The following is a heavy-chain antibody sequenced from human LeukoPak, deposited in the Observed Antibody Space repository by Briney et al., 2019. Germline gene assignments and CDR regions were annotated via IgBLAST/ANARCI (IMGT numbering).Heavy chain of an antibody. V-gene: IGHV1-2*02. CDR1: GYTFTGYY. D-gene: IGHD3-3*01. CDR3: ARDTNKITIFGVPTNWFDP. J-gene: IGHJ5*02. Sequence: GASVKVSCKASGYTFTGYYMHWVRQAPGQGLEWMGWINPNSGGTNYAQKFQGRVTMTRDTSISTAYMELSRLRSDDTAVYYCARDTNKITIFGVPTNWFDPWGQGTLVTVSS. CDR2: INPNSGGT.